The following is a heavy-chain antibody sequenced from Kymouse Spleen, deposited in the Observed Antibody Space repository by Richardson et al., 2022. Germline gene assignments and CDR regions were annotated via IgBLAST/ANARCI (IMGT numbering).Heavy chain of an antibody. D-gene: IGHD6-19*01. V-gene: IGHV4-39*01. CDR1: GGSISSSSYY. J-gene: IGHJ6*02. Sequence: QLQLQESGPGLVKPSETLSLTCTVSGGSISSSSYYWGWIRQPPGKGLEWIGSIYYSGSTYYNPSLKSRVTISVDTSKNQFSLKLSSVTAADTAVYYCARQDSSGQYYYYYYGMDVWGQGTTVTVSS. CDR2: IYYSGST. CDR3: ARQDSSGQYYYYYYGMDV.